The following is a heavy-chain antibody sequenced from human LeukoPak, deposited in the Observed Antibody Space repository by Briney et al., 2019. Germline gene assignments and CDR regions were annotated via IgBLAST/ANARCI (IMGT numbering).Heavy chain of an antibody. CDR1: GYTFTMHW. Sequence: GESLKISCKASGYTFTMHWMGWVRPMPGKGLEWMGIIYPSDSDTTYSPSFKGQVTISADKSITTAYLHWRSLKASDTAIYYCARRAIVDVSVPIRGTSPYNTFDLWGQGTLVTVSS. J-gene: IGHJ3*01. CDR3: ARRAIVDVSVPIRGTSPYNTFDL. D-gene: IGHD2-15*01. CDR2: IYPSDSDT. V-gene: IGHV5-51*01.